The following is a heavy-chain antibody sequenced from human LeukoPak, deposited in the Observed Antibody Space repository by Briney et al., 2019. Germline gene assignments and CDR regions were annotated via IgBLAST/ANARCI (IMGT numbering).Heavy chain of an antibody. CDR3: ARTVANEL. CDR2: ISGSGGST. J-gene: IGHJ4*02. Sequence: GGSLRLSCAASGFTFSTYAMTWVRQAPGKGPEWVSAISGSGGSTYCADSVKGRFTISRDNSKNTLYLQMNSLRADDTAVYHCARTVANELWGQGTLVTVSS. V-gene: IGHV3-23*01. D-gene: IGHD6-19*01. CDR1: GFTFSTYA.